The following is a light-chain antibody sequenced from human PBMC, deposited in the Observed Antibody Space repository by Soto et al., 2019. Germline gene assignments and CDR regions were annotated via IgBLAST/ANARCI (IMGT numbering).Light chain of an antibody. CDR1: QNIYHY. Sequence: DIQMTQSPSSLSASVGDRVTITCRASQNIYHYLNWYQFKPEKAPKLLIYSTSNLRSRFPPRFSGNGSATEFTLTISTLQPEDSATYYCQQSYTTPRTFGQGSKLQI. CDR3: QQSYTTPRT. J-gene: IGKJ2*01. V-gene: IGKV1-39*01. CDR2: STS.